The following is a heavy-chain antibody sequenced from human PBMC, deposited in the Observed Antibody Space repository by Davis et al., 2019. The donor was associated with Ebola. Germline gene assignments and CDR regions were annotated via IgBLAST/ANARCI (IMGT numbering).Heavy chain of an antibody. V-gene: IGHV4-61*08. CDR3: ARAQYVRLLDY. J-gene: IGHJ4*02. CDR1: GASISDGDYS. CDR2: VYYSGTT. D-gene: IGHD3-16*01. Sequence: SETLSLTCSVSGASISDGDYSWTWIRQPPGKGLEWIGYVYYSGTTNYNPSLKSRVTISVDTSKSQFSLRLNSVTAADTAVYYCARAQYVRLLDYWGQGTLVTVSS.